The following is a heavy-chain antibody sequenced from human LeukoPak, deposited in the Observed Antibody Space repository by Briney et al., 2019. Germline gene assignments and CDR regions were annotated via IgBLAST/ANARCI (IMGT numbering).Heavy chain of an antibody. CDR3: ARATGAVKTHYMDV. D-gene: IGHD1-26*01. Sequence: SETLSLTCTVSGGSISSYYWSWIRQPPGKGLEWIGYIYYSGSTNYNPSLKSRVTISVDTSKNQFSLKLSSVTAADTAVYYCARATGAVKTHYMDVWGKGTTVTVSS. CDR2: IYYSGST. V-gene: IGHV4-59*01. J-gene: IGHJ6*03. CDR1: GGSISSYY.